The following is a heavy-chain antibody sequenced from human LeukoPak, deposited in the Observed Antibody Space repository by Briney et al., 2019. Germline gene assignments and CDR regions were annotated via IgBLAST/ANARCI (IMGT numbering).Heavy chain of an antibody. CDR1: GFTVSGNY. J-gene: IGHJ4*02. CDR2: FSGNGEST. D-gene: IGHD6-19*01. V-gene: IGHV3-23*01. Sequence: PGGSLRLSCAASGFTVSGNYMSWVRQAPGKGLEWVSVFSGNGESTDYADSVKGRFTISRDNSKNTLYLQMNSLRAEDTAIYYCAKSQSSGWLYYFDYWGQGTLVTVSS. CDR3: AKSQSSGWLYYFDY.